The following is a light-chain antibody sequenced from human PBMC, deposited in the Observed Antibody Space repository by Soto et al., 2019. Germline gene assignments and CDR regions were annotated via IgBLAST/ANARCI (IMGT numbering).Light chain of an antibody. CDR2: TAS. Sequence: IQMTQSPSTVSASVGDRVAITCRASQSIGIWLAWYQQKPGKAPRFLIYTASTLLGGVPSRFSGSGSGTEFTLTISSLQPDDFATYYCQQYRDYSWTFGQVTKVEIK. J-gene: IGKJ1*01. V-gene: IGKV1-5*03. CDR1: QSIGIW. CDR3: QQYRDYSWT.